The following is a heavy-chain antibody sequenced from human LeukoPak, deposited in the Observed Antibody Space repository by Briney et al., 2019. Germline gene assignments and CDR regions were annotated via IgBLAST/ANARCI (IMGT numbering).Heavy chain of an antibody. Sequence: PSETLSLTCTVSGGSISSSSYYWGWIRQPPGKGLEWIGYIYYSGSTNYNPSLKSRVTISVDTSKNQFSLKLSSVTAADTAVYYCARGGWLFPSDAFDIWGQGTMVTVSS. CDR2: IYYSGST. CDR3: ARGGWLFPSDAFDI. J-gene: IGHJ3*02. CDR1: GGSISSSSYY. D-gene: IGHD3-22*01. V-gene: IGHV4-61*05.